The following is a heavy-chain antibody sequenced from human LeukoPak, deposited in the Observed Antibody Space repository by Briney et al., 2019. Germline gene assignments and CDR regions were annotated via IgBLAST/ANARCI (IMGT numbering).Heavy chain of an antibody. Sequence: ASVKVSCKASGYTFTSYYMHWVRQASGQGLKWMGIINPSGGSTSYAQKFQGRVTMTRDTSTSTVYMELSSLRSEDTAVYYCARVRWLGWRLDYYYYGMDVWGQGTTVTVSS. V-gene: IGHV1-46*01. J-gene: IGHJ6*02. CDR1: GYTFTSYY. CDR2: INPSGGST. CDR3: ARVRWLGWRLDYYYYGMDV. D-gene: IGHD3-22*01.